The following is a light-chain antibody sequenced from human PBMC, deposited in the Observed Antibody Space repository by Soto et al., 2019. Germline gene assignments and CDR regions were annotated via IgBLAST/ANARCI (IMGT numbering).Light chain of an antibody. CDR2: GAS. CDR1: QSVSSSY. J-gene: IGKJ1*01. CDR3: QQYGSSPWT. Sequence: EIVLTQSPGTLSLSPGERATLSCRASQSVSSSYLAWYQQKPGQAPRLLIYGASSRATGIPDRFSGSGSGTDFTLNISRLEPEDFAVYYCQQYGSSPWTFGQGTKLEIK. V-gene: IGKV3-20*01.